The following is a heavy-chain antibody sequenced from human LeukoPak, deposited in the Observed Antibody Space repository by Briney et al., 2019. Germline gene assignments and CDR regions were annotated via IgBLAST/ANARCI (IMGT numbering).Heavy chain of an antibody. CDR2: ISAYNGNT. D-gene: IGHD2-8*01. CDR3: ARYQPYCTNAVCYAVHCYVDY. Sequence: ASVKVSFKSTGYTFTIHGSSWLRQAPGQGLEWMGWISAYNGNTNYAQKLQGRVTMATDTSTSAAYMELRSLTSDDTAVYYCARYQPYCTNAVCYAVHCYVDYRVRRTMVTVSS. J-gene: IGHJ4*02. V-gene: IGHV1-18*01. CDR1: GYTFTIHG.